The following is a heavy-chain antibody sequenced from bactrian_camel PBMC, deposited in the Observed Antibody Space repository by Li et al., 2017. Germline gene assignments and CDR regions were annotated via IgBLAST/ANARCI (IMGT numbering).Heavy chain of an antibody. CDR1: GYIFSLKC. V-gene: IGHV3S53*01. CDR2: IDNMGIT. J-gene: IGHJ4*01. D-gene: IGHD6*01. Sequence: LVESGGGSVQAGGSRRLSCEGSGYIFSLKCMGWFRQSPGKEREAVAAIDNMGITYYADYVKGRFTISKGNAKNILILDMISLKPEDTAMYYCAAESATPCVADGIWIEYDYKYWGQGTQVTVS. CDR3: AAESATPCVADGIWIEYDYKY.